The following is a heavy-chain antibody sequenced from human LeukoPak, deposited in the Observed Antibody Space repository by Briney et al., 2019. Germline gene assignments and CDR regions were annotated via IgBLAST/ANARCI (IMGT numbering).Heavy chain of an antibody. Sequence: ASVKVSCKASGYTFTDYYMHWVRQAPGQGLEWMGWINPNSGGTNYAQKFQGRVTMTRDTSISTAYMELSRLRSDDTAVYYCARARGFGQWLTRSGAFDIWGQGTMVTVSS. D-gene: IGHD6-19*01. CDR2: INPNSGGT. CDR3: ARARGFGQWLTRSGAFDI. J-gene: IGHJ3*02. V-gene: IGHV1-2*02. CDR1: GYTFTDYY.